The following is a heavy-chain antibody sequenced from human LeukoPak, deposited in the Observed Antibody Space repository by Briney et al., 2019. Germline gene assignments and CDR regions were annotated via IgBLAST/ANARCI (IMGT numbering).Heavy chain of an antibody. CDR1: GFTFSNYG. V-gene: IGHV3-30*18. D-gene: IGHD3-22*01. CDR3: AKSGPWAMIVVAPVDY. Sequence: GGSLRLSCAASGFTFSNYGMHWVRQAPGKGLEWVAVISLDGSNKYYADSVMGRFTISRDNSKNTLYLQMNSLRPEDTAVYYCAKSGPWAMIVVAPVDYWGQGTLVTVSS. J-gene: IGHJ4*02. CDR2: ISLDGSNK.